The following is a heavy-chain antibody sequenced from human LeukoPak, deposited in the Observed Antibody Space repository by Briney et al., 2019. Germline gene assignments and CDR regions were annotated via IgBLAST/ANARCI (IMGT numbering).Heavy chain of an antibody. D-gene: IGHD3-3*01. CDR3: TTLGTWPFFLESEPTYYFDY. CDR1: GFTFSNAW. V-gene: IGHV3-15*01. J-gene: IGHJ4*02. CDR2: IKSKTDGGTT. Sequence: PGGSLRLSCAASGFTFSNAWMSWVRQAPGKGREWGGRIKSKTDGGTTDYAAPVKGRFTISRDDSKNTLYLQMNSLKTEDTAVYYCTTLGTWPFFLESEPTYYFDYWGQGTLVTVSS.